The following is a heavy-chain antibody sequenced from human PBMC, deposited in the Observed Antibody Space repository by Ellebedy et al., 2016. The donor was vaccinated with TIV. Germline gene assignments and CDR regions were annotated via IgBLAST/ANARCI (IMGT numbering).Heavy chain of an antibody. Sequence: GGSLRLSCAASGFTLSTYAMHLVRQAPGKALEWVAVISYDGSNKYYADSVKGRFTISRDNSKNTLYLQMNSLRPEDTAVCYCARAGCSGGSCYYYYGIDVWGQGTTVTVSS. CDR1: GFTLSTYA. V-gene: IGHV3-30-3*01. J-gene: IGHJ6*02. CDR2: ISYDGSNK. CDR3: ARAGCSGGSCYYYYGIDV. D-gene: IGHD2-15*01.